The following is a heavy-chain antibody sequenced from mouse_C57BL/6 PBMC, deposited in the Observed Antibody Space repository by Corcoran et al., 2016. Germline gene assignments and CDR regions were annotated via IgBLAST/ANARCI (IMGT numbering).Heavy chain of an antibody. CDR3: ARGHYYGSSYLDY. CDR2: INTYSGVP. Sequence: QIQLVQSGPGLKKPGETVKISCKASGYTFTTYGMSWVKQAPGKGLKWMGWINTYSGVPTYADDFKGRFAFSLETSASTAYLQINNLKNEDTATYFCARGHYYGSSYLDYWGQGTTLTVSS. V-gene: IGHV9-3*01. CDR1: GYTFTTYG. J-gene: IGHJ2*01. D-gene: IGHD1-1*01.